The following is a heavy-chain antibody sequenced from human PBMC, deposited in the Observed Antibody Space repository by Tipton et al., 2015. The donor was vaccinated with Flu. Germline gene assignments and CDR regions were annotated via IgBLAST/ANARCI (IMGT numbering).Heavy chain of an antibody. CDR1: GDSISSSAYY. CDR3: AAYYYDTSGPIMDC. D-gene: IGHD3-22*01. J-gene: IGHJ4*02. Sequence: LRLSCSVSGDSISSSAYYWGWIRQPPGKGLQWIGSHYSSGGTDYNASLKSRVTISLDTSKNQFSLRLSSVTAADTAMYYCAAYYYDTSGPIMDCWGQGTLVTVSS. V-gene: IGHV4-39*01. CDR2: HYSSGGT.